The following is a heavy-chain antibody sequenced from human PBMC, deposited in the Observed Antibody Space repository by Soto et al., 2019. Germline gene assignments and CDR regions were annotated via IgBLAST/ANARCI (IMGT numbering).Heavy chain of an antibody. CDR1: GGSISGYY. J-gene: IGHJ6*03. D-gene: IGHD6-6*01. V-gene: IGHV4-34*01. CDR3: ARGHSVAARPPGYYYMDV. Sequence: QVQLQQWGAGLLKPSETLSLTCAVYGGSISGYYWSWIRQPPGKGLEWIGEINHSGSTNYNPSLKSRVTISVDTSKNQFSLKLSSVTAADTAVYYCARGHSVAARPPGYYYMDVWGKGTTVTVSS. CDR2: INHSGST.